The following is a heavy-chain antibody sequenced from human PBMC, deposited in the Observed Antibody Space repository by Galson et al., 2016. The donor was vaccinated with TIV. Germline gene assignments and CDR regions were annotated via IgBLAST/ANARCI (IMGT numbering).Heavy chain of an antibody. Sequence: SGGIFRSQAISWVRQAPGQGLEWMGGIIAMFATVTYAQKFQHRLSITADESTSTSYMELSSLTSEDTAVYYCTCHSGYHYVNEYFHHWGQGTLVTVSS. CDR2: IIAMFATV. CDR1: GGIFRSQA. V-gene: IGHV1-69*01. CDR3: TCHSGYHYVNEYFHH. D-gene: IGHD3-22*01. J-gene: IGHJ1*01.